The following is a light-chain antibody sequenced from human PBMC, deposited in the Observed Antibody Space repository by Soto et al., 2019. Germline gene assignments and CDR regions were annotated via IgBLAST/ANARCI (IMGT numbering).Light chain of an antibody. V-gene: IGKV1-5*01. J-gene: IGKJ1*01. Sequence: IQLTQSPSSVSASVGDRVTITCRASQSIGYWLAWYQQKPGKAPNLLIYAASSLETGVPSRFSGSGSGTEFTLSISSLQPDDSASYYCQQYNSYSKTFGQGTKVDIK. CDR2: AAS. CDR1: QSIGYW. CDR3: QQYNSYSKT.